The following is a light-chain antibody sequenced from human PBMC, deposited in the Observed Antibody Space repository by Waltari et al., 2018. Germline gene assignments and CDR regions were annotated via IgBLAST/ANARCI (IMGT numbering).Light chain of an antibody. CDR1: QSVNSN. J-gene: IGKJ3*01. Sequence: EIVMTQSPATLSVSPGERATLSCRASQSVNSNLAWYQQKPDQAPRLLISAVSTRATGIPARFSGSGSGTEFTLTISSLQSEDFAVYYCQQYNNWPPGSFGPGTKVDIK. V-gene: IGKV3-15*01. CDR2: AVS. CDR3: QQYNNWPPGS.